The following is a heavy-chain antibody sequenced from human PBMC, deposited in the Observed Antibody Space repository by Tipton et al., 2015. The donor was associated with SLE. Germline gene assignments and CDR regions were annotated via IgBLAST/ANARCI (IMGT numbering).Heavy chain of an antibody. Sequence: SGFTFSSYGMHWVRQAPGKGLEWVAFIRYDGSNKYYADSVKGRFTISRDNSKNTLYLQMNSLRAEDTAVYYCARDVVAGTPLDAFDIWGQGTMVTVSS. D-gene: IGHD6-19*01. CDR2: IRYDGSNK. J-gene: IGHJ3*02. CDR3: ARDVVAGTPLDAFDI. V-gene: IGHV3-30*02. CDR1: GFTFSSYG.